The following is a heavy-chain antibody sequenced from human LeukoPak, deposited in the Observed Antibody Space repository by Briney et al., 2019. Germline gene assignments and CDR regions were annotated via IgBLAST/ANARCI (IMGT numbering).Heavy chain of an antibody. CDR2: IKQDGSEK. V-gene: IGHV3-7*01. CDR1: GFTFSSYW. CDR3: ARERMVAKFDP. J-gene: IGHJ5*02. Sequence: GGSLRLSCAASGFTFSSYWMSWVRQAPGKGLEWVANIKQDGSEKYYVGSVKGRFTISRDNAKNSLYLQMNSLRAEDTAVYYCARERMVAKFDPWGQGTLVTVSS. D-gene: IGHD5-12*01.